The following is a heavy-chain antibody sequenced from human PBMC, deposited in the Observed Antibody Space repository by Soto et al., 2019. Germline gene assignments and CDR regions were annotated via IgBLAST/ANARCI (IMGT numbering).Heavy chain of an antibody. Sequence: EVQLLESGGGLVQPGGSLRLSCAASGFTFSPYAMTWVRQAPGKGLEWVASISGSGGNTNYADSVKGRFTVSRDNSQRTLSLQMTRLPEEDTDIYYCAKGLRRLLRTQYYYGLDVWGRGTTVTVSS. J-gene: IGHJ6*02. D-gene: IGHD3-16*01. CDR1: GFTFSPYA. CDR3: AKGLRRLLRTQYYYGLDV. V-gene: IGHV3-23*01. CDR2: ISGSGGNT.